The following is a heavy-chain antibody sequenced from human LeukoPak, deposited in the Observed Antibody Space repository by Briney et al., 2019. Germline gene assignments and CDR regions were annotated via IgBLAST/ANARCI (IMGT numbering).Heavy chain of an antibody. CDR1: AYSISSAYY. V-gene: IGHV4-38-2*02. Sequence: SETLSLTCTVSAYSISSAYYWAWIRPPPGKGLEWIGSIYHSGSTYYNPSLKSRVTISVDTSKNHFSLRLTSVTAADTAVYYCARQLDHYDNIYYFDYWGQGTLVTVSS. J-gene: IGHJ4*02. CDR3: ARQLDHYDNIYYFDY. CDR2: IYHSGST. D-gene: IGHD3-16*01.